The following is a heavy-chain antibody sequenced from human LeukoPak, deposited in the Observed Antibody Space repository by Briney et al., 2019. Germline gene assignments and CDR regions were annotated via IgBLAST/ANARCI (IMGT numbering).Heavy chain of an antibody. J-gene: IGHJ6*02. CDR3: ARDWSGYSGGAKVGRYYYGMDV. D-gene: IGHD3-3*01. Sequence: KPSETLSLTCAVYGGSFSGYYWSWIRQPPGKGLEWIGEINHSGSTNYNPSLKSRVTISVDTSTNQFSLKLSSVTAADTAVYDCARDWSGYSGGAKVGRYYYGMDVWGQGATVTVSS. V-gene: IGHV4-34*01. CDR2: INHSGST. CDR1: GGSFSGYY.